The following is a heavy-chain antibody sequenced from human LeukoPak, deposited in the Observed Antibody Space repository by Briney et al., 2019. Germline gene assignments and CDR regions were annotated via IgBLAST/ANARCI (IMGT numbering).Heavy chain of an antibody. CDR2: INHSGST. V-gene: IGHV4-34*01. CDR3: ATEPGYCSGGRCYGDWFDP. J-gene: IGHJ5*02. Sequence: SGTLSLTCAVYGGAFSGYYWSWIRQPPGKGLEWIGEINHSGSTIYNPSLKSRVTILLDTSKNQFSLKLSSVTAADTAVYFCATEPGYCSGGRCYGDWFDPWGQGTLVTVSS. D-gene: IGHD2-15*01. CDR1: GGAFSGYY.